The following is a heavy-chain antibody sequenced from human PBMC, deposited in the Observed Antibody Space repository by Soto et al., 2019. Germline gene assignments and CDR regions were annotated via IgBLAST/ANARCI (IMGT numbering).Heavy chain of an antibody. V-gene: IGHV1-8*01. J-gene: IGHJ3*02. CDR3: ARGRYYDFWSGYYTRWRGAHDAFDI. CDR2: MNPNSGNT. CDR1: GYTFTSYD. D-gene: IGHD3-3*01. Sequence: ASGKDCDKASGYTFTSYDINLVRQATGPGPERMRWMNPNSGNTGYAQKFQGRVTMTRNTSISTAYMELSSLRSEDTAVYYCARGRYYDFWSGYYTRWRGAHDAFDIWGQGPMFTVSS.